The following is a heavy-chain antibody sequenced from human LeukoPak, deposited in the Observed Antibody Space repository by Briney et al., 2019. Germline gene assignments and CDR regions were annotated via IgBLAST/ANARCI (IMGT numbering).Heavy chain of an antibody. J-gene: IGHJ3*01. D-gene: IGHD2-15*01. V-gene: IGHV4-34*01. CDR1: GGSFSGYY. CDR3: ARHRGGFDL. Sequence: SETLSLTCAVYGGSFSGYYWSWIRQPPGKGLEWIGEINHSGSTNYNPSLKSRVTISVDTSKNQFSLKLSSVTAADTAAYYCARHRGGFDLWGQGTMVTVSS. CDR2: INHSGST.